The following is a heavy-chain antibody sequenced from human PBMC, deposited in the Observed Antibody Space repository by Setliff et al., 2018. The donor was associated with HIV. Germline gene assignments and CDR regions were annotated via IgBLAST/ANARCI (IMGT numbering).Heavy chain of an antibody. D-gene: IGHD5-12*01. CDR1: GYTFNNYG. CDR3: ARGKTWLRFLDY. Sequence: WASVKVSCKASGYTFNNYGISWVRQAPGQGLEWMGWINTHSGYTNYAQNVQGRATVTMDTSTSTAYMELRSLKSDDTAVYYCARGKTWLRFLDYWGQGTLVTVSS. V-gene: IGHV1-18*01. CDR2: INTHSGYT. J-gene: IGHJ4*02.